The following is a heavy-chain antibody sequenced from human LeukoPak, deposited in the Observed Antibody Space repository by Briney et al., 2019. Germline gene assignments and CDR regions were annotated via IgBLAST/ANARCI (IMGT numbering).Heavy chain of an antibody. Sequence: GGSLRLSCAASEFTFSSYAMSWVRQAPGNGLEWVSAISGSGGSTYYADSVKGRFTISRDNSKNTLYLQMNSLRAEDTAVYYCAKGDGSGYLFDYWGQGTLVTVSS. CDR3: AKGDGSGYLFDY. J-gene: IGHJ4*02. CDR2: ISGSGGST. CDR1: EFTFSSYA. V-gene: IGHV3-23*01. D-gene: IGHD3-22*01.